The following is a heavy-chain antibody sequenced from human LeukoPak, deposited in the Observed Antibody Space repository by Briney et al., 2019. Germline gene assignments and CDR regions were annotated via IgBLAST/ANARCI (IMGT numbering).Heavy chain of an antibody. J-gene: IGHJ4*02. CDR3: ARRAGKLWPVDY. CDR2: INHRGST. CDR1: GGSFSGYY. D-gene: IGHD3-16*01. V-gene: IGHV4-34*01. Sequence: SETLSLTCAVYGGSFSGYYWSWIRQPPGKGLEWIGEINHRGSTNYNPSLKSRVTISADTSKNQFSLKLSSVTAADTAVYYCARRAGKLWPVDYWGQGTLVTVSS.